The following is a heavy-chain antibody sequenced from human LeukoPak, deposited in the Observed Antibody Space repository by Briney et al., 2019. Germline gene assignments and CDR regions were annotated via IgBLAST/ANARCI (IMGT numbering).Heavy chain of an antibody. D-gene: IGHD2-2*02. CDR1: GFTFSSYG. CDR3: AKAASLGCSSTSCYKDYMDV. CDR2: ISGSGVST. J-gene: IGHJ6*03. V-gene: IGHV3-23*01. Sequence: TGGSLRLSCAASGFTFSSYGMTWVRQAPGRGLEWVSAISGSGVSTYYADSVKGRFTISRDNAKNSLYLQMNSLRAEDTALYYCAKAASLGCSSTSCYKDYMDVWGKGTTVTISS.